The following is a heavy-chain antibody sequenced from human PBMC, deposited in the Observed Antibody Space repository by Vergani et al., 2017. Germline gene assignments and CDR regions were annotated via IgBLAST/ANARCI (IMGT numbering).Heavy chain of an antibody. CDR2: ISGSGGNT. V-gene: IGHV3-23*04. Sequence: EVQMVESGGGLVKPGGSLRLSCTASGFTFSSYAMSWVRQVPGKGLEWVSGISGSGGNTYYANSVKGRFTISRDNSKNTLYLQMNSLRADDTAVYYCAKDHMVRGAPLYYFDYWGQGTLVTVSS. CDR3: AKDHMVRGAPLYYFDY. CDR1: GFTFSSYA. D-gene: IGHD3-10*01. J-gene: IGHJ4*02.